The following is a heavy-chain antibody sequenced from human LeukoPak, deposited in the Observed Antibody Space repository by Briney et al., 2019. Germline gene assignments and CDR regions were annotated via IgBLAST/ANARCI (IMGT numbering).Heavy chain of an antibody. J-gene: IGHJ4*02. CDR3: AKDAQRGFDYSNSLEY. CDR2: IWNDGTNK. Sequence: PGRSLRLSCAASGFTFSHYGMHWVRQALGKGLEWVAVIWNDGTNKYYSDSVKGRFTIYRDDSQNRVYLQMNSLRADDTALYYCAKDAQRGFDYSNSLEYWGQGALVTVSS. CDR1: GFTFSHYG. V-gene: IGHV3-33*06. D-gene: IGHD4-11*01.